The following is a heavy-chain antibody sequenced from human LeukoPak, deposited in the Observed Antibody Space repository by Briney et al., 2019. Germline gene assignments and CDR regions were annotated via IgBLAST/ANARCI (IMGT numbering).Heavy chain of an antibody. D-gene: IGHD6-13*01. CDR2: IDSSVSYT. V-gene: IGHV5-10-1*01. Sequence: GVSLHIYSQGPGYGFTSYWISWARPAPGKGLEWMGRIDSSVSYTNYSPSFQRHVTISAHKSISTVYLQWSNLKASDTATYYCASMRSIAAAGTWGQGTLVTVTS. CDR1: GYGFTSYW. CDR3: ASMRSIAAAGT. J-gene: IGHJ4*02.